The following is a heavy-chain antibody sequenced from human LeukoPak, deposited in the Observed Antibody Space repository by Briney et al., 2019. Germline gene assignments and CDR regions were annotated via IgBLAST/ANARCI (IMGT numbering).Heavy chain of an antibody. J-gene: IGHJ4*02. CDR1: GFSFRSYA. D-gene: IGHD6-13*01. Sequence: GGSPRLSCVASGFSFRSYAMHWVRQAPGKGLEWVGVIWYDGSNKYYAESVKGRFTISRDNSKNTLYLQMSSLRAEDTALYYCARGVATVGTAPDSWGQGTLVTVPS. CDR2: IWYDGSNK. CDR3: ARGVATVGTAPDS. V-gene: IGHV3-33*03.